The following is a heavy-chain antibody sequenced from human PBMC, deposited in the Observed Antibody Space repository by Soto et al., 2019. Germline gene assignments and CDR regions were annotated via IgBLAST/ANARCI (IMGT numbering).Heavy chain of an antibody. CDR2: TYENGRT. CDR1: GDSVSHNH. Sequence: QVQLQESGPGLVKPSETLSLTCTVSGDSVSHNHWGWIRQSPEKGLEWIGYTYENGRTNYSPSFSSRVTISPDTSRNQFSLNLTSVTAADTAVYYCTRSLYGDHFDYWGQGTLVTVSS. CDR3: TRSLYGDHFDY. D-gene: IGHD2-21*01. J-gene: IGHJ4*02. V-gene: IGHV4-59*02.